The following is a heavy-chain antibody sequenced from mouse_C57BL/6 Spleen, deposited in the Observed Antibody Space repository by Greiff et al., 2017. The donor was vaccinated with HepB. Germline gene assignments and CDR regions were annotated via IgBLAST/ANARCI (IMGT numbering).Heavy chain of an antibody. D-gene: IGHD1-1*01. Sequence: VQLQQSGPELVKPGASVKIPCKASGYTFTDYNMDWVKQSHGKSLEWIGDINPNNGGTIYNQKFKGKATLTVDKSSSTAYMELRSLTSEDTAVYYCARLKDYGSSYPRYFDVWGTGTTVTVSS. CDR3: ARLKDYGSSYPRYFDV. CDR2: INPNNGGT. CDR1: GYTFTDYN. V-gene: IGHV1-18*01. J-gene: IGHJ1*03.